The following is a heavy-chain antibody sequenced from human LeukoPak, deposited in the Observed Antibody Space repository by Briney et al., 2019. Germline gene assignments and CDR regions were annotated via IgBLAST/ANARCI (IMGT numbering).Heavy chain of an antibody. Sequence: SETLSLTCTVSGASISSSYWSWIRQPPGKGLEWIGYIYYSGSTNYNPSLKSRVTISIDTSKNHFSLKVSSVPAADTAVYYCVRSPYGSTSTNYYMDVWGKGTTVTVSS. V-gene: IGHV4-59*01. CDR1: GASISSSY. D-gene: IGHD2-2*01. J-gene: IGHJ6*03. CDR3: VRSPYGSTSTNYYMDV. CDR2: IYYSGST.